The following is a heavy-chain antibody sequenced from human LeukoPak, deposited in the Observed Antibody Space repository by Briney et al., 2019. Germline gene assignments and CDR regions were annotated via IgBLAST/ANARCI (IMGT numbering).Heavy chain of an antibody. D-gene: IGHD5-24*01. V-gene: IGHV4-4*07. J-gene: IGHJ3*02. CDR1: GGSISSNY. Sequence: SETLSLTCTVSGGSISSNYWSWLRQPAGKGLEWIGRIYTSGRANYNPSLKSRVTMSVDTSKNQFSLKLSSVTAADTAVYYCARNWNGYDYNFGGAFDIWGQGTMVTVSS. CDR2: IYTSGRA. CDR3: ARNWNGYDYNFGGAFDI.